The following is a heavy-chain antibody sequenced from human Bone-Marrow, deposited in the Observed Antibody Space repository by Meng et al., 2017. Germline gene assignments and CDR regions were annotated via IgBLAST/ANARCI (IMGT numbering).Heavy chain of an antibody. V-gene: IGHV1-46*01. D-gene: IGHD6-13*01. CDR2: INPSGGST. CDR1: GYTFTSYY. J-gene: IGHJ6*02. Sequence: SVKVSCKASGYTFTSYYMHWVRQAPGQGLEWMGIINPSGGSTSYAQKFQGRVTITTDESTSTAYMELSSLRSEDTAVYYCARWLAAAGAPLGYYYYGMDVWGQGTTVTVSS. CDR3: ARWLAAAGAPLGYYYYGMDV.